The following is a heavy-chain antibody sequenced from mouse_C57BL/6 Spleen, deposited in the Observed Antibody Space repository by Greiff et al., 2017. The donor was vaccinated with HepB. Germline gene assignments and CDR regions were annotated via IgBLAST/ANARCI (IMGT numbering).Heavy chain of an antibody. Sequence: VQLQQPGSELVKPGASVKLSCKASGYTFTSYWMHWVKQRPGQGLEWIGNINPSNGGTNYNEKFKSKATLTVDKSSSTTYMQLSSVTSEDSAVYDYAREGNYGYGYWGQGTLVTVSA. D-gene: IGHD2-1*01. J-gene: IGHJ3*01. CDR2: INPSNGGT. V-gene: IGHV1-53*01. CDR3: AREGNYGYGY. CDR1: GYTFTSYW.